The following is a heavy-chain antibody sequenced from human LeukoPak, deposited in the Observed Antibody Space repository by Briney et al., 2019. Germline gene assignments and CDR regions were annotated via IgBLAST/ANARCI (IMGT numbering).Heavy chain of an antibody. D-gene: IGHD6-6*01. V-gene: IGHV1-69*13. CDR3: ARDRIEYSRARDWFDP. CDR1: GGTFSSYA. Sequence: PWASVKVSCKASGGTFSSYAISWVRQAPGQGLEWMGGIIPIFGTANYAQKFQGRVTITADESTSTAYMELSSLRSEDTAVYYCARDRIEYSRARDWFDPWGQGTLVTVSS. J-gene: IGHJ5*02. CDR2: IIPIFGTA.